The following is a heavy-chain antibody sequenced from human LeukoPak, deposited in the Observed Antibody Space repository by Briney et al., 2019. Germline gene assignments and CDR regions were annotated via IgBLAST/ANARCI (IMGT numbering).Heavy chain of an antibody. V-gene: IGHV1-8*01. CDR2: MNPNSGNT. J-gene: IGHJ4*02. Sequence: ASVKVSCKASGYTFTSYDINWVRQATGQGLEWMGWMNPNSGNTGYAQKFQGRVTMTRNTSISTAYMELRSLRSDDTAVYYCAREIGEGYYDSSGYSDWGQGTLVTVSS. CDR1: GYTFTSYD. D-gene: IGHD3-22*01. CDR3: AREIGEGYYDSSGYSD.